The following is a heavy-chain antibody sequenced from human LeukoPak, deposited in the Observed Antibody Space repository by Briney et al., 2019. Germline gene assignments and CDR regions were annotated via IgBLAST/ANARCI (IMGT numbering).Heavy chain of an antibody. CDR2: INHSGST. Sequence: TSETLSLTCAVYGGSFSGYYWSWIRQPPGKGLEWIGEINHSGSTNYNPSLKSGVTISVDTSKNQFSLKLSSVTAADTAVYYCARDTWIQPFYYYYYMDVWGKGTTVTVSS. CDR3: ARDTWIQPFYYYYYMDV. V-gene: IGHV4-34*01. D-gene: IGHD5-18*01. CDR1: GGSFSGYY. J-gene: IGHJ6*03.